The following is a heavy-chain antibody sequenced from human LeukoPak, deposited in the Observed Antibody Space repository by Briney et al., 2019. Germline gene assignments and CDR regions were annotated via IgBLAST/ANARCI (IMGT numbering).Heavy chain of an antibody. V-gene: IGHV1-18*01. Sequence: ASVKVSCKASGYTFTNYGITWVRQAPGQGLEWMGWISTCNVNSNYAQILQGRVTMTTDTSTSTAYMELRSLRSDDTAVYYCARAPRSYYDYWGQGTLVTVSS. J-gene: IGHJ4*02. CDR1: GYTFTNYG. D-gene: IGHD1-14*01. CDR3: ARAPRSYYDY. CDR2: ISTCNVNS.